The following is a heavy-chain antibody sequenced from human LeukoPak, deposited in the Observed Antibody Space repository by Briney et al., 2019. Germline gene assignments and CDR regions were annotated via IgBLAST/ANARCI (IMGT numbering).Heavy chain of an antibody. D-gene: IGHD2-15*01. CDR3: AKGIGYCSGGSCYYDY. CDR1: GFTFDDYA. CDR2: ISGDGGST. V-gene: IGHV3-43*02. Sequence: GGSPRLSCAVSGFTFDDYAMHWVRQAPGKGLEWVSLISGDGGSTYYADSVKGRFTISRDNSKNSLYLQMNSLRTEDTALYYCAKGIGYCSGGSCYYDYWGQGTLVTVSS. J-gene: IGHJ4*02.